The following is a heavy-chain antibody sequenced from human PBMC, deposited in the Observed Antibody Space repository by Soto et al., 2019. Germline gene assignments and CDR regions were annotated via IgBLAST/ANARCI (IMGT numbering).Heavy chain of an antibody. CDR3: ARTGYRVATPTVYYYYGMDV. J-gene: IGHJ6*02. CDR2: INHSGST. Sequence: TSETLSLTYAVYGGSFSGYYWSWIRQPPGKGLEWIGEINHSGSTNYNPSLKSRVTISVDTSKNQFSLKLSSVTAADTAVYYCARTGYRVATPTVYYYYGMDVWGQGTTVTVSS. D-gene: IGHD5-12*01. CDR1: GGSFSGYY. V-gene: IGHV4-34*01.